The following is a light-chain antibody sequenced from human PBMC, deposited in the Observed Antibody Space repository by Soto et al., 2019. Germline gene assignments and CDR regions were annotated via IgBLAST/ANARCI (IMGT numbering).Light chain of an antibody. Sequence: EIVLTQSPATLSLSPGERATLSCRASQSVSSYLAWYQQKPGQAPRLLIYDASNRATGIPARFSGSGSGTDFTLTISSLEPEEFAVYYCQQRSNWPPGYTFGQGTKLEI. V-gene: IGKV3-11*01. CDR3: QQRSNWPPGYT. CDR2: DAS. CDR1: QSVSSY. J-gene: IGKJ2*01.